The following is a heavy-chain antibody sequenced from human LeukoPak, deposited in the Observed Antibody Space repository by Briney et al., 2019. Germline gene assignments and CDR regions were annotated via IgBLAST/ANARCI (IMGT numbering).Heavy chain of an antibody. J-gene: IGHJ4*02. D-gene: IGHD3-22*01. V-gene: IGHV3-48*03. CDR3: ARAGYYDTRRYFFDY. CDR1: GFTFSSYE. CDR2: ISSSGSTI. Sequence: GGSLRLSCAASGFTFSSYEMNWVRQAPGKGLEWVSYISSSGSTIYYADSVKGRFTISRDNAKNSLYLQMNSLRAEDTAVYYCARAGYYDTRRYFFDYWGQGTLVTVSS.